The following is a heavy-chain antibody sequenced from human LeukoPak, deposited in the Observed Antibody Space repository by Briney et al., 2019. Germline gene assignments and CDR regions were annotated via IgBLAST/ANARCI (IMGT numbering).Heavy chain of an antibody. J-gene: IGHJ4*02. V-gene: IGHV1-46*01. Sequence: GASVKVSCKASGCTFTSYYMHWVRQAPGQGLEWMGIINPSGGSTSYAQKFQGRVTVTRDTSTSTVYMELSSLRSEDTALYYCARDRARGYSGYDLGYWGQGTLVTVSS. CDR2: INPSGGST. D-gene: IGHD5-12*01. CDR1: GCTFTSYY. CDR3: ARDRARGYSGYDLGY.